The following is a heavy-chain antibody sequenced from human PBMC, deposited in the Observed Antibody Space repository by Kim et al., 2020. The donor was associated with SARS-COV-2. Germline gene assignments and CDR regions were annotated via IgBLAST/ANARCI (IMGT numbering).Heavy chain of an antibody. CDR2: INSDGSST. CDR1: GFTFSSYW. CDR3: ARDGPGGLLWFGEFPDLGPGAWYGMDV. V-gene: IGHV3-74*01. D-gene: IGHD3-10*01. J-gene: IGHJ6*02. Sequence: GGSLRLSCAASGFTFSSYWMHWVRQAPGKGLVWVSRINSDGSSTSYADSVKGRFTISRDNAKNTLYLQMNSLRAEDTAVYYCARDGPGGLLWFGEFPDLGPGAWYGMDVWGQGTTVTVSS.